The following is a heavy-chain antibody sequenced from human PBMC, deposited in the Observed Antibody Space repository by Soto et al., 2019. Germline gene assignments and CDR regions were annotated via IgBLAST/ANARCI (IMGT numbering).Heavy chain of an antibody. CDR1: GFIFSSYD. V-gene: IGHV3-33*01. J-gene: IGHJ3*02. D-gene: IGHD3-3*01. CDR3: ARDHTIFGVVHDAFDI. CDR2: IWYDGSNK. Sequence: SGGSLRLSCAASGFIFSSYDIHWVRQAPGKGLEWVAVIWYDGSNKYYADSVKGRFTISRDNSKNTLYLQMNSLRAEDTAVYYCARDHTIFGVVHDAFDIWGQGTMVTVSS.